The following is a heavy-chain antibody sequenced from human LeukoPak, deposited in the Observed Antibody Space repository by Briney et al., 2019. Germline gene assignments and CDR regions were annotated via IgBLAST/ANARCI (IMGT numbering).Heavy chain of an antibody. Sequence: SEILSLTCSVSGGSVSSYYWTWIRQPAGKGLEWIGRIYPSGTTHYNPSLKSRVTMSVDTSKNQFSLKVTSVTAADTAVYYCADDFGDWGQGTLVTVSS. CDR3: ADDFGD. V-gene: IGHV4-4*07. D-gene: IGHD4-17*01. CDR2: IYPSGTT. CDR1: GGSVSSYY. J-gene: IGHJ4*02.